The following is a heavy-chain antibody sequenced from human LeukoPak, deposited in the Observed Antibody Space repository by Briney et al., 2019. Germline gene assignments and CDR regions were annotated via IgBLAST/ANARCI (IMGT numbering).Heavy chain of an antibody. J-gene: IGHJ3*02. CDR3: ARARVVVVPAATKKNAFDI. D-gene: IGHD2-2*01. CDR1: GGSISSGSYY. Sequence: KASETLSLTCTVSGGSISSGSYYWSWIRQPAGKGLEWIGRIYTSGSTNYNPSLKSRVTISVDTSKNQFSLKLSSVTAADTAVYYCARARVVVVPAATKKNAFDIWGQGTMVTVSA. CDR2: IYTSGST. V-gene: IGHV4-61*02.